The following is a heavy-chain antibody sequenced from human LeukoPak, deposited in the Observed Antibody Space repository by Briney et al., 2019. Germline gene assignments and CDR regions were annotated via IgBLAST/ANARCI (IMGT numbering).Heavy chain of an antibody. D-gene: IGHD5-24*01. CDR1: GGTFSSYA. V-gene: IGHV1-69*05. Sequence: SVKVSCKASGGTFSSYAISWVRQAPGQGLEWMGRIIPIFGTASYAQKFQGRVTITTDKSTGTAYMELSSLRSEDTAVYYCARNSAITGLFDYWGQGTLVTVSS. CDR3: ARNSAITGLFDY. J-gene: IGHJ4*02. CDR2: IIPIFGTA.